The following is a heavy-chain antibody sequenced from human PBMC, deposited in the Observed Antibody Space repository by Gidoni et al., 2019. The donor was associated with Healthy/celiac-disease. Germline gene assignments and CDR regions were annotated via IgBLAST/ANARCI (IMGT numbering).Heavy chain of an antibody. CDR2: INWNGGST. CDR3: ARGGYCSGGSCYLPLPYYYMDV. V-gene: IGHV3-20*01. CDR1: GFTFDDYG. Sequence: EVQLVESGGGVVRPGGSLRLSCAASGFTFDDYGMSWVRQAPGKGLEWVSGINWNGGSTGYADSVKGRFTISRDNAKNSLYLQMNSLRAEDTALYHCARGGYCSGGSCYLPLPYYYMDVWGKGTTVTVSS. D-gene: IGHD2-15*01. J-gene: IGHJ6*03.